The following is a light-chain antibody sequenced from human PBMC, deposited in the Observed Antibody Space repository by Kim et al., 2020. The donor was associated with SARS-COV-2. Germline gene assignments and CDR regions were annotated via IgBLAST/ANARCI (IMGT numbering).Light chain of an antibody. CDR3: QQYHTDAS. Sequence: LSASGGDRVTITCRASQTINRWLAWYQQKPGKAPKLLIYVAYILASGVPSRFSGGGSGTEFTLTISNLQPDDFATYYCQQYHTDASFGQGTKLEI. V-gene: IGKV1-5*01. CDR2: VAY. CDR1: QTINRW. J-gene: IGKJ2*01.